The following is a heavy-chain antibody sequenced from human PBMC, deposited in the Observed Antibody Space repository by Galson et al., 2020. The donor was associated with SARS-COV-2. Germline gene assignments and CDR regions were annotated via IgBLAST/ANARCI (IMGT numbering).Heavy chain of an antibody. V-gene: IGHV1-69*06. CDR3: ARVLGFGESLTYYYYCYIDV. D-gene: IGHD3-10*01. CDR1: GGTFSSYA. CDR2: IIPIFGTA. J-gene: IGHJ6*03. Sequence: SVKVPCKASGGTFSSYAISWVRQAPGQGLEWMGGIIPIFGTANYAQKFQGRVTITADKSTSTAYMELSSLRSEDTAVYYCARVLGFGESLTYYYYCYIDVWGKWTAVTVSS.